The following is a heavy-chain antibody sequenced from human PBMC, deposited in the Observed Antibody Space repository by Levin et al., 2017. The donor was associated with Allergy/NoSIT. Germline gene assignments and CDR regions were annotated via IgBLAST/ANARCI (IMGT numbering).Heavy chain of an antibody. D-gene: IGHD3-3*01. V-gene: IGHV1-69*06. CDR3: ARWERYDFLGDAFDI. CDR2: IIPIFGTA. CDR1: GGTFSSYA. Sequence: ASVKVSCKASGGTFSSYAISWVRQAPGQGLEWMGGIIPIFGTANYAQKFQGRVTITADKSTSTAYMELSSLRSEDTAVYYCARWERYDFLGDAFDIWGQGTMVTVSS. J-gene: IGHJ3*02.